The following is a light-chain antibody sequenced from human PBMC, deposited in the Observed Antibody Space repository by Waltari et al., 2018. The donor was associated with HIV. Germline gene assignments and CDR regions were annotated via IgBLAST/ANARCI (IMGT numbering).Light chain of an antibody. V-gene: IGLV1-44*01. Sequence: QSVLTQPPSASGTPGPRVTIPCSGRSSNIGSNTVNWYQQLPGTAPKLLIYSNKQRPSGVPDRFSGSKSGTSASLAISGLQSEDEADYYCAAWDDSLNGPVFGGGTKLTVL. J-gene: IGLJ2*01. CDR1: SSNIGSNT. CDR2: SNK. CDR3: AAWDDSLNGPV.